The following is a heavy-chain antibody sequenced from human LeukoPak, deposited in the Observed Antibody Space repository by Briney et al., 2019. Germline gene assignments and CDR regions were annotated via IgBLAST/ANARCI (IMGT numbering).Heavy chain of an antibody. V-gene: IGHV3-9*01. D-gene: IGHD3-22*01. Sequence: GGSLRLSCAASGFTFDGYAMHWVRQAPGKGLEWVSGISWNSGSIGYADSVKGRFTISRDNAKNSLYLQMNSLRAEDTALYYCAKSVAHYYDSSGTDYWGQGTLVTVSS. CDR2: ISWNSGSI. CDR3: AKSVAHYYDSSGTDY. CDR1: GFTFDGYA. J-gene: IGHJ4*02.